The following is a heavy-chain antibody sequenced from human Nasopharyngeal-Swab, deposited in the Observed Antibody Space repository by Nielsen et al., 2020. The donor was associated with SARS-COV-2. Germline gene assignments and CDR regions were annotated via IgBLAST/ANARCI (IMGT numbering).Heavy chain of an antibody. Sequence: GESLKISCAASGFTFSSYSMNWVRQAPGKGLEWVSYISSSSSTIYYADSVKGRFTISEDNAKNSLYLQMNSLRAEDTAVYYCARDILEGYGDSWYFDLWGRGTLVTVSS. D-gene: IGHD4-17*01. CDR1: GFTFSSYS. V-gene: IGHV3-48*01. J-gene: IGHJ2*01. CDR3: ARDILEGYGDSWYFDL. CDR2: ISSSSSTI.